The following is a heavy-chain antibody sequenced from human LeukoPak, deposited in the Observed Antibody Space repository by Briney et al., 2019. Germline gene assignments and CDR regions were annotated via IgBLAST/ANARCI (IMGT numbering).Heavy chain of an antibody. J-gene: IGHJ4*02. CDR3: AGHLLGDPLRY. Sequence: KPSETLSLTCAVSGYSISSGYYWGWIRQPPGKGLEWIGSIYHSGTTYYNPSLRSRVTISVDTSKNQFSLRLNSVTAADTAVYSCAGHLLGDPLRYWSQGTLVTVSS. CDR1: GYSISSGYY. CDR2: IYHSGTT. V-gene: IGHV4-38-2*01. D-gene: IGHD3-16*01.